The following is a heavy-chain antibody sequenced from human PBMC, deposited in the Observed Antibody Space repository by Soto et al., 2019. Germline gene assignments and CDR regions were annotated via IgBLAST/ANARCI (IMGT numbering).Heavy chain of an antibody. Sequence: VGSLRLSCAASGFTFSSYSMNWVRQAPGKGLEWVSSISSSSSYIYYADSVKGRFTISRDNARNSLYLQMNSLRAEDTAVYYCVRDSPTYYYGSGSYYKHGMDVWGQGTTVTVSS. D-gene: IGHD3-10*01. V-gene: IGHV3-21*01. CDR3: VRDSPTYYYGSGSYYKHGMDV. CDR1: GFTFSSYS. J-gene: IGHJ6*02. CDR2: ISSSSSYI.